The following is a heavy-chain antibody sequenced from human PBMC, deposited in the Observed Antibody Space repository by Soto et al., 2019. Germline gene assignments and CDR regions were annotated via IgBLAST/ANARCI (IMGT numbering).Heavy chain of an antibody. D-gene: IGHD2-15*01. Sequence: GGSLRLSCAASGFTFDDYAMHWVRQAPGKGLEWVSGISWNSGSIGYADSVKGRFTISRDNAKNSLYLQMNSLRAEDTALYYCAKTPCGSCYSDAFDIWGQGTMVTVSS. V-gene: IGHV3-9*01. CDR2: ISWNSGSI. J-gene: IGHJ3*02. CDR1: GFTFDDYA. CDR3: AKTPCGSCYSDAFDI.